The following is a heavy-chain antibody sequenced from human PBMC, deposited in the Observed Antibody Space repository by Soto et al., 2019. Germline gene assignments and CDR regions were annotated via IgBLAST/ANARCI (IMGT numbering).Heavy chain of an antibody. V-gene: IGHV4-30-2*01. CDR2: IYHSGST. CDR1: GGSISSGGYS. CDR3: ATHYGSGSYYTIGY. D-gene: IGHD3-10*01. Sequence: SETLSLTCAVSGGSISSGGYSWSWIRQPPGKGLEWIGYIYHSGSTYYNPSLKSRVTISVDRSKNQFSLKLSSVTAADTAVYYCATHYGSGSYYTIGYWGQGTLVTVSS. J-gene: IGHJ4*02.